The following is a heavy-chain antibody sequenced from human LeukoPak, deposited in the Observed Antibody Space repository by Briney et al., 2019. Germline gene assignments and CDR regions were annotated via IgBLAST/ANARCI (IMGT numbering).Heavy chain of an antibody. J-gene: IGHJ4*02. V-gene: IGHV3-30*02. CDR1: GFTFSNYG. CDR3: AKPIDIVATMNDY. Sequence: GGSLRLSCAASGFTFSNYGLHWVRQAPGKGLEWVAFIRYDGSNKEYADSVKGRFTISRDNSKNTLYLQMNSLRAEDTAVYYCAKPIDIVATMNDYWGQGTLVTVSS. D-gene: IGHD5-12*01. CDR2: IRYDGSNK.